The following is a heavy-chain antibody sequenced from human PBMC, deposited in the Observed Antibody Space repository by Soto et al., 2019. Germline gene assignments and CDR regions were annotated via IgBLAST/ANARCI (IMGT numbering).Heavy chain of an antibody. CDR2: ISGSGSST. Sequence: EVQLLESGGGLVGPGGSRRLSCAASGFTFSSYTMSWVRQAPGKGLEWVSTISGSGSSTYSADSVKGRFTISRDNSKNTLYLQMNSLRGEDTAIYYCAKAWGIDYWGQGTLVTVSS. V-gene: IGHV3-23*01. D-gene: IGHD7-27*01. CDR3: AKAWGIDY. CDR1: GFTFSSYT. J-gene: IGHJ4*02.